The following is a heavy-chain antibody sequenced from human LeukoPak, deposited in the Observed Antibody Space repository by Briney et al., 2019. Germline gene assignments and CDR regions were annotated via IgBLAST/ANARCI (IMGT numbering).Heavy chain of an antibody. Sequence: PGGSLRLSCAASGFTFSDYWMAWVRQAPGKGLEWVANIKRDGSFAEYGDSLEGRFIISRDNGENSLFLQMSSLRVEDTAVYHCAGWRRDHSEFDFWGQGTLVTVSS. CDR3: AGWRRDHSEFDF. CDR2: IKRDGSFA. CDR1: GFTFSDYW. D-gene: IGHD1-14*01. V-gene: IGHV3-7*01. J-gene: IGHJ4*02.